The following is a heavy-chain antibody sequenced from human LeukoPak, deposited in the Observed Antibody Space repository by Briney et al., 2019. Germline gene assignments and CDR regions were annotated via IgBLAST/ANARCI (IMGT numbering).Heavy chain of an antibody. Sequence: SETLSLTCTVSGGSISSGDYYWSWIRQPPGKGLEWIGYIYYSGSTNYNPSLKSRVTISVDTSKNQFSLKLSSVTAADTAVYYCASEGGQQLVWSAFDIWGQGTMVTVSS. CDR1: GGSISSGDYY. CDR2: IYYSGST. V-gene: IGHV4-61*08. CDR3: ASEGGQQLVWSAFDI. J-gene: IGHJ3*02. D-gene: IGHD6-13*01.